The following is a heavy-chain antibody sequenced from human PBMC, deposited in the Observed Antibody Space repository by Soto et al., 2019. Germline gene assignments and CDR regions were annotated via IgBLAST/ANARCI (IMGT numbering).Heavy chain of an antibody. V-gene: IGHV4-30-4*01. Sequence: TSETLSLTCTVSGVSISSGDYYWSWIRQPPGKGLEWIGYIYYSENTYSNPSLKSRVAISGDTSKNQFSLKLSSVTAADTAMYYCASQNYYDSSGYYVVYWGQGTLVTVSS. J-gene: IGHJ4*02. D-gene: IGHD3-22*01. CDR2: IYYSENT. CDR3: ASQNYYDSSGYYVVY. CDR1: GVSISSGDYY.